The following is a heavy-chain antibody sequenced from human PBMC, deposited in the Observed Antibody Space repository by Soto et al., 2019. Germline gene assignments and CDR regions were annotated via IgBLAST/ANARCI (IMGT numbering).Heavy chain of an antibody. CDR1: GFTFSSYA. V-gene: IGHV3-30-3*02. D-gene: IGHD3-22*01. CDR3: ASPETYYYDSSGYYYSDY. J-gene: IGHJ4*02. CDR2: ISYDGSNK. Sequence: PGGSLRLSCAASGFTFSSYAMHWVRQAPGKGLEWVAVISYDGSNKYYADSVKGRFTISRDNSKNTLYLQMNSLRADDTAVYYCASPETYYYDSSGYYYSDYWGQGTLVTVSS.